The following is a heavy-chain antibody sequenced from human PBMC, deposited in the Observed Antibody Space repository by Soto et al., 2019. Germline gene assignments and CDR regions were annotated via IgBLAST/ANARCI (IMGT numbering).Heavy chain of an antibody. CDR1: GYTFTGYY. Sequence: ASVKVSCKASGYTFTGYYMHWVRQAPGQGLEWMGWINPNSGGTNYAQKFQGWVTMTRDTSISTAYMELSRLRSGDTAVYYCARDPIYGSGSYYNYYYYGMDVWGQGTTVTVSS. CDR2: INPNSGGT. CDR3: ARDPIYGSGSYYNYYYYGMDV. V-gene: IGHV1-2*04. D-gene: IGHD3-10*01. J-gene: IGHJ6*02.